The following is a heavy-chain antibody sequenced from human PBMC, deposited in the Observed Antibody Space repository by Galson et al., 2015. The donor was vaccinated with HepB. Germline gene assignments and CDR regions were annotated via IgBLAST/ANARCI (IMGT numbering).Heavy chain of an antibody. V-gene: IGHV4-39*01. CDR3: ARNIVVVTVIPFRFYFQH. J-gene: IGHJ1*01. D-gene: IGHD2-21*02. CDR2: IFYSGST. Sequence: ETLSLTCTVSGGSISSSSYYWGWIRQPPGKGLEWIGSIFYSGSTYYSPSLKSRVTISVDTSKNQFSLKLSSVTAADTAVYSCARNIVVVTVIPFRFYFQHWGQGTLVTVSS. CDR1: GGSISSSSYY.